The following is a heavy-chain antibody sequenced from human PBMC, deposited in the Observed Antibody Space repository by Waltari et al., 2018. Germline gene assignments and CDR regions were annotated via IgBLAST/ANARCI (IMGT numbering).Heavy chain of an antibody. D-gene: IGHD4-17*01. CDR1: GFTFSSYN. J-gene: IGHJ4*02. CDR3: ARGRGELDY. Sequence: EVQLVESGGGLVKPGGSLRLSCAASGFTFSSYNMNWVRQAPGKGLEWVSFISYSNRYIYYADSVKGRFSISRDNAQSSLYLQMNSLRAEDTAVYYCARGRGELDYWGQGTLVTVSS. CDR2: ISYSNRYI. V-gene: IGHV3-21*02.